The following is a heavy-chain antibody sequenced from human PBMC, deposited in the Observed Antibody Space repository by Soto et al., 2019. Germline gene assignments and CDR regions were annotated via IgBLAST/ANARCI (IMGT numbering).Heavy chain of an antibody. CDR1: GGTFSNYP. D-gene: IGHD5-12*01. V-gene: IGHV1-69*13. J-gene: IGHJ2*01. Sequence: ASVKVSCEACGGTFSNYPISWVRQAPGQGLEWMGGIIPIFGTVNYAQKFQGRVTITADESTSTAYMELSSLRSEDTAVYYCARGNHRWLQLWYFDLWGRGTLVTVSS. CDR2: IIPIFGTV. CDR3: ARGNHRWLQLWYFDL.